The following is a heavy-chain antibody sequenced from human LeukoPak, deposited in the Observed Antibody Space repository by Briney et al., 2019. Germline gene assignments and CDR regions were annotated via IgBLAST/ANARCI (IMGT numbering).Heavy chain of an antibody. CDR1: GFTFSGSA. J-gene: IGHJ3*02. V-gene: IGHV3-73*01. CDR3: THLWFGGGDAFDI. Sequence: PGGSLRLSCAASGFTFSGSAMHWVRQASGKGLEWVGRIRSKANSYATAYAASVKGRFTISRDDSKNTAYLQMNSLKTEDTAVYYCTHLWFGGGDAFDIWGQGTMVTVSS. D-gene: IGHD3-10*01. CDR2: IRSKANSYAT.